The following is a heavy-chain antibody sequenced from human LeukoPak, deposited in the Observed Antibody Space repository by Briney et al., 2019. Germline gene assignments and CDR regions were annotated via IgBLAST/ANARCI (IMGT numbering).Heavy chain of an antibody. CDR1: GFTFSSYS. Sequence: GGSLRLSCTASGFTFSSYSMNWVRQAPGKGLVWVSRINSDGSSTSYADSVKGRFTISRDNAKNTLYLQMNSLRAEDTAVYYCARWGLGKGNAFDIWGQGTMVTVSS. CDR3: ARWGLGKGNAFDI. D-gene: IGHD3-16*01. J-gene: IGHJ3*02. V-gene: IGHV3-74*01. CDR2: INSDGSST.